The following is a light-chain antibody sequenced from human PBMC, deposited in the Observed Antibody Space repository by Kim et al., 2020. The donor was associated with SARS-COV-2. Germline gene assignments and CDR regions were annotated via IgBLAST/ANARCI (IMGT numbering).Light chain of an antibody. Sequence: EIALTQSPGTLSLSPGERATLSCRASQSVSSSYLAWYQQKPGQAPRLLIYGASSRATGIPGRFSGSGSGTDFTLTISRLEPEDFAVYYCHRYGSSPWTFGQGTKVDIK. CDR2: GAS. CDR3: HRYGSSPWT. CDR1: QSVSSSY. J-gene: IGKJ1*01. V-gene: IGKV3-20*01.